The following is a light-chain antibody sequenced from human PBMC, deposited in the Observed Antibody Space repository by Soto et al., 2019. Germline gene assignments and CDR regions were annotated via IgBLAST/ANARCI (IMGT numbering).Light chain of an antibody. V-gene: IGKV1-6*01. CDR2: TAS. J-gene: IGKJ1*01. Sequence: IRMTQYLSSRSASLGAKGTMTCRASRYIRSDLSWYQQRPGQAPKVLIYTASSLQSGVPSRFSGSGSGTDFTLTISSLQPEDCATYYCLQDYNYPWTFGQGTKVDIK. CDR3: LQDYNYPWT. CDR1: RYIRSD.